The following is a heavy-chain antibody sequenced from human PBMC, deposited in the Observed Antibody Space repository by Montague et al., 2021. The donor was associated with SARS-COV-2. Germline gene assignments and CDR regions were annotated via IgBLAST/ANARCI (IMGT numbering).Heavy chain of an antibody. V-gene: IGHV4-61*02. CDR2: FPTSGST. CDR1: GGSISTGRYF. Sequence: TLSLTCIVSGGSISTGRYFWSWIRQPAGKGLEWIGRFPTSGSTHNTPPLRSRVTISVDTSKNQFSQKLDSMTAADTALYYCTSGGAKFGSEFDYWGQGTLVTVSS. J-gene: IGHJ4*02. D-gene: IGHD3-10*01. CDR3: TSGGAKFGSEFDY.